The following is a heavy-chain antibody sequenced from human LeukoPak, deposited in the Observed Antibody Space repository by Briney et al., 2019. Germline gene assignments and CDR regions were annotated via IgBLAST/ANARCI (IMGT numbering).Heavy chain of an antibody. J-gene: IGHJ4*02. V-gene: IGHV3-30*02. D-gene: IGHD3-10*01. CDR1: GFTFSSYG. CDR2: IRHEGSNE. CDR3: AKAQRGGEFSLAGFDY. Sequence: PGGSLRLSCAASGFTFSSYGMHWVRQAPGKGLEWVAFIRHEGSNEYYADSVKGRFTVSRDHSKNTLDLQMNSLRAEDTAVYYCAKAQRGGEFSLAGFDYWGQGTLVTVSS.